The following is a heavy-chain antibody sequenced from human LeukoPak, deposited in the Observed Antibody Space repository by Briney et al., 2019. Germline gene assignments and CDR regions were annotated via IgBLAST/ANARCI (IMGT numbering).Heavy chain of an antibody. J-gene: IGHJ4*02. Sequence: PGGSLRLSCAVSGFTFSRYAMSWVRQAPGKGLEWVCGISSSGESPYYADSVKGRFTISRDDSKSTLYLEINSLRAEDTAVYYCAKKSRDGYNPFDYLGQGTLVTVSS. CDR2: ISSSGESP. D-gene: IGHD5-24*01. V-gene: IGHV3-23*01. CDR3: AKKSRDGYNPFDY. CDR1: GFTFSRYA.